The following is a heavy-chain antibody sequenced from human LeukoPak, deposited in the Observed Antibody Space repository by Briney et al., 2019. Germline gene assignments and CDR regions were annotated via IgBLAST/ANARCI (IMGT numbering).Heavy chain of an antibody. CDR3: ARVGVDYSGNIIKYYFDY. CDR2: VYYSGTT. D-gene: IGHD4-23*01. CDR1: YGSIGSYY. V-gene: IGHV4-59*01. Sequence: PSETLSLTCTVAYGSIGSYYWSWIRQPPGKGLGWIGYVYYSGTTNYNPSLKSRVIISVDTSKNQFSLKLSPVIAADTAVYYCARVGVDYSGNIIKYYFDYWGQGTLVTVSS. J-gene: IGHJ4*02.